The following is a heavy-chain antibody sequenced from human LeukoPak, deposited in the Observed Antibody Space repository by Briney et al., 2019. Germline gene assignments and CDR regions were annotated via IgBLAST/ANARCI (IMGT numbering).Heavy chain of an antibody. Sequence: ASVKVSCKVSGYTLTELSMHWVRQAPGKGLEWMGWINPNSGGTNYAQKFQGRVTMTRDTSISTAYMELSRLRSDDTAVYYCARELESRRDAFDIWGQGTMVTVSS. V-gene: IGHV1-2*02. CDR3: ARELESRRDAFDI. D-gene: IGHD3-22*01. J-gene: IGHJ3*02. CDR1: GYTLTELS. CDR2: INPNSGGT.